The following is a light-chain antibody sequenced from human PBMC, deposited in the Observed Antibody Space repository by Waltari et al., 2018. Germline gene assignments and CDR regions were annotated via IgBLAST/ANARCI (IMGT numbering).Light chain of an antibody. CDR2: DAF. CDR1: RSVSANF. CDR3: QQYGSSVS. J-gene: IGKJ4*01. Sequence: SVLTQSPATLSLSPGETATISCRASRSVSANFLAWYQQKPGQAPRLLIHDAFRRATGVPDRFSGSGSETDFTLNINRLEPDDFAVYFCQQYGSSVSFGGGTKLEIK. V-gene: IGKV3-20*01.